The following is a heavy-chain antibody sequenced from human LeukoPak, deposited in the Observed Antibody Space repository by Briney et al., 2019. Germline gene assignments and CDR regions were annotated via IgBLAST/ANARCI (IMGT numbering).Heavy chain of an antibody. J-gene: IGHJ4*02. Sequence: PGGSLRLSCAASGFTFSDYSMSWVRQAPGKGLEWVSAISGSADNTYYADSVKGRFTISRDNSKNTLYLQMNSLRAEDTAVYYCARGDSGYDLTFDYWGQGTLVTVSS. D-gene: IGHD5-12*01. CDR2: ISGSADNT. V-gene: IGHV3-23*01. CDR3: ARGDSGYDLTFDY. CDR1: GFTFSDYS.